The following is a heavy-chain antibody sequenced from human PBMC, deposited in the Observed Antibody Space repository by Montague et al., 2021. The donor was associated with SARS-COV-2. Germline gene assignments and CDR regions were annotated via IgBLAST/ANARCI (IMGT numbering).Heavy chain of an antibody. CDR3: AAQSSGGYCSSSSCYVWFDP. CDR2: IHYSGST. J-gene: IGHJ5*02. Sequence: SETLSLTCTVSGGSISSGSYYWGWIRLPPGKGLEWIGSIHYSGSTYYNPSLKSRVTISVDTSKKHFSLKLSSVTAADTAVYFCAAQSSGGYCSSSSCYVWFDPWGQGTLVTVSS. V-gene: IGHV4-39*01. D-gene: IGHD2-2*01. CDR1: GGSISSGSYY.